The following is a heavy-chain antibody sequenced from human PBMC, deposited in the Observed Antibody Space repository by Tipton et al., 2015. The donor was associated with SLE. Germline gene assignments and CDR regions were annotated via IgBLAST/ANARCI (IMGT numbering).Heavy chain of an antibody. V-gene: IGHV3-74*01. J-gene: IGHJ1*01. D-gene: IGHD2-15*01. CDR1: GFTFSNYW. CDR3: ARDWGYCSGGTCYSSLQD. CDR2: INSDGNRI. Sequence: GSLRLSCAASGFTFSNYWMHWVRQAPGEGLVWVSRINSDGNRIRSADSVTGRFTISRDNAKNKVYLQMNSLRAEDTAVYYCARDWGYCSGGTCYSSLQDWGQGTLVTVSS.